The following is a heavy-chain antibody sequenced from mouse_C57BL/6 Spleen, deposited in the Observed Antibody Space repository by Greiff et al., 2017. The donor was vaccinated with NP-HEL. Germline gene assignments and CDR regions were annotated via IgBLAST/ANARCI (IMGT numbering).Heavy chain of an antibody. CDR3: AREGDQGYFDY. CDR2: ISDGGSYT. V-gene: IGHV5-4*01. CDR1: GFTFSSYA. D-gene: IGHD2-13*01. J-gene: IGHJ2*01. Sequence: EVKLVESGGGLVKPGGSLKLSCAASGFTFSSYAMSWVRQTPEKRLEWVATISDGGSYTYYPDNVKGRFTISRDNAKNNLYLQMSQLKSEDTAMYYCAREGDQGYFDYWGQGTTLTVSS.